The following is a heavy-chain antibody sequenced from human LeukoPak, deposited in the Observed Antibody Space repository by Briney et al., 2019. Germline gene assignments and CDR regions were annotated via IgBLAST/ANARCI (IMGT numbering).Heavy chain of an antibody. CDR1: GGSISSGGYY. CDR3: ARDRHYDSTV. J-gene: IGHJ4*02. D-gene: IGHD3-22*01. CDR2: IYYSGST. Sequence: SQTLSLTCTVSGGSISSGGYYWSWIRQHPGKGLEWTGYIYYSGSTYYNPSLKSRVTISVDTSKNQFSLKLSSVTAADTAVYYCARDRHYDSTVWGQGTLVTVSS. V-gene: IGHV4-31*03.